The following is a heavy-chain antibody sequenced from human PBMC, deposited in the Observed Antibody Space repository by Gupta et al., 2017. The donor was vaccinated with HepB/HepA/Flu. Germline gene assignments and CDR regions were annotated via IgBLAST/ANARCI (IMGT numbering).Heavy chain of an antibody. Sequence: QVQLQESGPGLVKPSETLSLTCTVSGGSISSSYWSWIRQPPGKGLEWIGYIYYSGSTNYNPSLKSRVTISVDTSKNQFSLKLSSVTAADTAVYYCARDRRDYYDRNWFDPWGQGTLVTVSS. CDR3: ARDRRDYYDRNWFDP. D-gene: IGHD3-9*01. CDR1: GGSISSSY. CDR2: IYYSGST. J-gene: IGHJ5*02. V-gene: IGHV4-59*01.